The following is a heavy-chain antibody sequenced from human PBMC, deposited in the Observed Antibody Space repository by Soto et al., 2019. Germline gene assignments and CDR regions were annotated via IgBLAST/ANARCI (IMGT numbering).Heavy chain of an antibody. Sequence: QLHLVQSGAVVKKPGASVTVSCSASGYPVTAYYMHWVRQAAGRGLEWMGGINPATGAAKYTQTFQGRVTMTRDTSTSTVFMGLSGLTSEDTAVFYCARGGGVGVAGSAAFDMWGQGTLVTVSS. V-gene: IGHV1-2*02. CDR3: ARGGGVGVAGSAAFDM. CDR2: INPATGAA. J-gene: IGHJ3*02. CDR1: GYPVTAYY. D-gene: IGHD3-3*01.